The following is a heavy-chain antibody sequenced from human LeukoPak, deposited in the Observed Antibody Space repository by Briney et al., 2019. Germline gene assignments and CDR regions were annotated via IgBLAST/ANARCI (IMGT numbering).Heavy chain of an antibody. CDR1: GGTFSSYA. CDR3: ARSPLGASSGLNWFDP. J-gene: IGHJ5*02. D-gene: IGHD3-22*01. V-gene: IGHV1-69*05. Sequence: SVKVSCKASGGTFSSYAISWVRQAPEQGLEWMGRIIPIFGTANYAQKFQGRVTITTDESTSTAYMELSSLRSEDTAVYYCARSPLGASSGLNWFDPWGQGTLVTVSS. CDR2: IIPIFGTA.